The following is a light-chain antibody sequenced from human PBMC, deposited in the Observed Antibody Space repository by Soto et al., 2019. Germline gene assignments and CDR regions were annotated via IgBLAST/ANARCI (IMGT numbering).Light chain of an antibody. CDR3: QQYNNWPPIT. V-gene: IGKV3-15*01. J-gene: IGKJ5*01. CDR2: GAS. CDR1: QSVSSN. Sequence: EIVMTQSPATLSVSPGERATLSCRASQSVSSNLAWYQQKPGQAPRLLIYGASTRATGIPARLSGSGSGTDFTLTIGSLQSEHFAVYYCQQYNNWPPITFGQGTRLEIK.